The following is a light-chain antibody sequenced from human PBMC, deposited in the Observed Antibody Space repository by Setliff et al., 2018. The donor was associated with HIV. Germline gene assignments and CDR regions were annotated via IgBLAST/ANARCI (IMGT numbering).Light chain of an antibody. CDR1: SSDVGYYNF. Sequence: QSALTQPASVSGSPGQSITTSCTGTSSDVGYYNFVSWYQQYPGRAPKVIIYEVSHRPSGISNRFSGSKSGNTASLTISELQTEDEANYYCGSYTLTSTVIFGGGTKVTVL. CDR3: GSYTLTSTVI. CDR2: EVS. J-gene: IGLJ2*01. V-gene: IGLV2-14*01.